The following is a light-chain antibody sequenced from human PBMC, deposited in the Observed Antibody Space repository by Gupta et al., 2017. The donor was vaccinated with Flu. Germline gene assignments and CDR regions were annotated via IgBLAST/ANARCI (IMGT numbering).Light chain of an antibody. V-gene: IGKV3-11*01. Sequence: EIVLTQSPATLSLSPGERATLSCRASQSISTYLAWYQHKPGQAPRLLISDASDRATGIPARFTGSGSGTDFTLTISSLEPEDFAVYYCQQRSNGPPFNTFGGGTKVEIK. CDR3: QQRSNGPPFNT. CDR2: DAS. J-gene: IGKJ4*01. CDR1: QSISTY.